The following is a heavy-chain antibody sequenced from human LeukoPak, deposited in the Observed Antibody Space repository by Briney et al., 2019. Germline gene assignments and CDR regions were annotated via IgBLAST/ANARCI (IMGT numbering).Heavy chain of an antibody. J-gene: IGHJ5*02. V-gene: IGHV3-23*01. D-gene: IGHD2-2*01. CDR1: GFTFSSYG. CDR3: AKDTYSFGTSPLDR. Sequence: GGSLRLSCAASGFTFSSYGMSWVRQAPGKGLEWVSAISGSGGGTYYADSVKGRFTISRDNSKNTLHLQMNSLRAEDTALYYCAKDTYSFGTSPLDRWGQGTLVTVSS. CDR2: ISGSGGGT.